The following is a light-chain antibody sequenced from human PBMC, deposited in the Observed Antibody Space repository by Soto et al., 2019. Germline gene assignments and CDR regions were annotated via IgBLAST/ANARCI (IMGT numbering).Light chain of an antibody. Sequence: EIVLTQSPGTLSLSPGERATLSCRASQSVSSSSLAWYQQKPGQSPRLLIFVASSRATGTPDRFSGSGSGTDFTLTISRLEPEDFAVYYCQQYDTSPRTCGRGTTVEI. V-gene: IGKV3-20*01. CDR1: QSVSSSS. CDR2: VAS. CDR3: QQYDTSPRT. J-gene: IGKJ1*01.